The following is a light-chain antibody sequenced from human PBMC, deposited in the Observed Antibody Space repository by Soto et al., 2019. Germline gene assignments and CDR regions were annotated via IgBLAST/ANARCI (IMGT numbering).Light chain of an antibody. CDR3: QQYYSPWT. V-gene: IGKV4-1*01. CDR1: QSVLYSSNNKNY. J-gene: IGKJ1*01. Sequence: DIVMTQSPNSVAVSLGERATINCKSSQSVLYSSNNKNYLAWYQQKPGQPPKLLIYWASTRESGVPDRFSGSGSGTDFTLTISSLQAEDVAVYYCQQYYSPWTFGQGTKVEIK. CDR2: WAS.